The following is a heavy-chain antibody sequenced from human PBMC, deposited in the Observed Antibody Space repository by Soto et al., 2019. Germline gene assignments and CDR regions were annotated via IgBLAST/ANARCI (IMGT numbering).Heavy chain of an antibody. CDR2: ISGSGGST. J-gene: IGHJ4*02. Sequence: PGGSLRLSCAASGFTFSSYAMSWVRQAPGKGLEWVSAISGSGGSTYYADSVKGRFTIPRDNSKNTLYLQMNSLSAEDTAVYYCAKDPVVVVTSYFDYWGQGTLVTV. CDR3: AKDPVVVVTSYFDY. V-gene: IGHV3-23*01. CDR1: GFTFSSYA. D-gene: IGHD2-21*02.